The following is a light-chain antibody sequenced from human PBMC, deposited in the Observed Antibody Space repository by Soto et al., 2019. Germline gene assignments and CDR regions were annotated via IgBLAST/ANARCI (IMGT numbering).Light chain of an antibody. Sequence: DIQMTQSPSSLSASVGDRVTITCQASQDISNYLNWYQQKPGKAPKLLIYDASNLETGVPSRFSGSGSGTDFTFTTSSLQPEDIATYYCQQYDHLLTFGGGTKVEIK. J-gene: IGKJ4*01. CDR2: DAS. CDR3: QQYDHLLT. V-gene: IGKV1-33*01. CDR1: QDISNY.